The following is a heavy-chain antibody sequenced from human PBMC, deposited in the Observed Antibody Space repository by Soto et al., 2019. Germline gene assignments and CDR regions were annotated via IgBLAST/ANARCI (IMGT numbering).Heavy chain of an antibody. J-gene: IGHJ5*02. CDR2: MYNTGST. CDR3: ARTPIGYCSGGTCSNWFDP. Sequence: PSETLSLTCTVSGGSISGYYWSWIRQPPGKGLEWIGYMYNTGSTYVRPSLKSRVSMSVDPSKNQVSLRLTSVTATDTAVYYCARTPIGYCSGGTCSNWFDPWGQGTLVTVSS. D-gene: IGHD2-8*02. V-gene: IGHV4-59*08. CDR1: GGSISGYY.